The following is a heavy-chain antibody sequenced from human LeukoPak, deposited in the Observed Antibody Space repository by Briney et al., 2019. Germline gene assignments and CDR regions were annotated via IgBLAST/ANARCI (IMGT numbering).Heavy chain of an antibody. J-gene: IGHJ4*02. V-gene: IGHV4-59*12. CDR3: ARLRDLYIIFDY. CDR2: IYYSGSS. D-gene: IGHD2-2*02. CDR1: GGFISNSY. Sequence: PSETLSLTCTVSGGFISNSYWSWIRQPPGKGLEWIGYIYYSGSSNYNPSLKSRVTISVDTSKNQFSLKLSSVTAADTAVYYCARLRDLYIIFDYWGQGTLVTVSS.